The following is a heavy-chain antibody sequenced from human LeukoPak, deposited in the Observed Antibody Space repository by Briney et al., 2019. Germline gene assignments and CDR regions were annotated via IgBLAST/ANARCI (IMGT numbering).Heavy chain of an antibody. D-gene: IGHD3-10*01. Sequence: GGSLRLSCEVSGFTFADFWMNWVRQAPGKGLEWVSSISSSSSYTYYADSVKGRFTISRDNAKNSLYLQMNSLRAEDTAVYYCARDYYGSGSSDYWGQGTLVTVSS. CDR3: ARDYYGSGSSDY. V-gene: IGHV3-21*01. CDR1: GFTFADFW. J-gene: IGHJ4*02. CDR2: ISSSSSYT.